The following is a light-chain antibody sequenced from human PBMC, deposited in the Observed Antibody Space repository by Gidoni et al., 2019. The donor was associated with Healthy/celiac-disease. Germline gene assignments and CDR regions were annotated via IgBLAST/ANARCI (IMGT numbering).Light chain of an antibody. CDR1: QSVSRSD. J-gene: IGKJ1*01. CDR2: GAS. V-gene: IGKV3-20*01. CDR3: QQYGSSPRT. Sequence: EIVLTQSPGTLSLSPGERATLSCRASQSVSRSDLAWYQQKPGQAPRLLIYGASSRATGIPDRFSGSGSGTDFTLTISRLEPEDFAVYYCQQYGSSPRTFXQXTKVEIK.